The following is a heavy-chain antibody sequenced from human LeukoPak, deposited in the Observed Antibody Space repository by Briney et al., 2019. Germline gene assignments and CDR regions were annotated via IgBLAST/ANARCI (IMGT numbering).Heavy chain of an antibody. CDR1: GFTFSSYS. D-gene: IGHD4-17*01. CDR2: ISSSSSYI. Sequence: GRSLRLSCAASGFTFSSYSMNWVRQAPGKGLEWVSSISSSSSYIYYADSVKGRFTISRDNAKNSLYLQMNSLRAEDTAVYYCARDPDYGDEVDYWGQGTLVTVSS. CDR3: ARDPDYGDEVDY. J-gene: IGHJ4*02. V-gene: IGHV3-21*01.